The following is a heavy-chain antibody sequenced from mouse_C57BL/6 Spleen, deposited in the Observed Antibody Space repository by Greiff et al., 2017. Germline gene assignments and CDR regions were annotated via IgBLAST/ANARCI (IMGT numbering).Heavy chain of an antibody. V-gene: IGHV1-18*01. D-gene: IGHD1-1*01. Sequence: VQLQQSGPELVKPGASVKIPCKASGYTFTDYNMDWVQQSPGKSLEWIGDINPNNGGTIYNQKFKGKATLTVDKSTSTAYMELRSLTSEDTAVYYCARRRPVVSGAMDYWGQGTSVTVSS. CDR3: ARRRPVVSGAMDY. J-gene: IGHJ4*01. CDR1: GYTFTDYN. CDR2: INPNNGGT.